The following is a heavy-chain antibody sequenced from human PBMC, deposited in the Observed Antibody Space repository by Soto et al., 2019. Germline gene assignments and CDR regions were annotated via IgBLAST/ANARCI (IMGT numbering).Heavy chain of an antibody. CDR2: INHSGST. Sequence: QVQLQQWGAGLLKPSETLSLTCAVYGGSFSGYYWSWIRQPPGKGLEWIGEINHSGSTNYNPSLTRRVTISVDTSNNQSSLKLSSVTAADTAVYYCASRMPTAIVVVTANWFDPWGQGTLVTVSS. CDR3: ASRMPTAIVVVTANWFDP. D-gene: IGHD2-21*02. V-gene: IGHV4-34*01. CDR1: GGSFSGYY. J-gene: IGHJ5*02.